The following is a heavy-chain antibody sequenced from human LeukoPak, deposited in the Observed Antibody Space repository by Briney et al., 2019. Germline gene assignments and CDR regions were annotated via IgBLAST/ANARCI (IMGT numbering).Heavy chain of an antibody. J-gene: IGHJ4*02. CDR1: GFTFSSYS. CDR3: AKRGCDTTTFSYYFDY. Sequence: GGSLRLSCAASGFTFSSYSMSWVRQVPGKGLEWVSVIGSGGSGGTSYADSVRGRFTMSRDNSKNTLFLQMNSLRAEDTAVYYCAKRGCDTTTFSYYFDYWGRGTLVTVSS. D-gene: IGHD2-21*01. V-gene: IGHV3-23*01. CDR2: IGSGGSGGT.